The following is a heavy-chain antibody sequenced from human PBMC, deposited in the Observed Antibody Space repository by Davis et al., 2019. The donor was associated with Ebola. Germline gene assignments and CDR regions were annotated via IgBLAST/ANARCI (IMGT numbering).Heavy chain of an antibody. CDR1: GYTFKNYA. J-gene: IGHJ3*02. CDR2: ISVYNGNT. Sequence: ASVKVSCKASGYTFKNYAISWVRQAPGQGLEWVGWISVYNGNTNYAQKLQGRVTMTTDTSTGTAYMELRSLGSDDTAVYFCTRTSIVGTTTTASDIWGQGTRVNVSS. CDR3: TRTSIVGTTTTASDI. D-gene: IGHD1-26*01. V-gene: IGHV1-18*01.